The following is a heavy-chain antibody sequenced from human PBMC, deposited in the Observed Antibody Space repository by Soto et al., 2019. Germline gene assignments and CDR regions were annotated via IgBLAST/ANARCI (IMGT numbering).Heavy chain of an antibody. D-gene: IGHD6-6*01. J-gene: IGHJ4*02. CDR3: ARDSSMAGRPFDY. CDR2: ISSSSTYA. V-gene: IGHV3-11*06. Sequence: GSLRLSCAASGFTFNYYYMSWVRQAPGKGLEWVSKISSSSTYAIYADSVKGRFTISIDNAKNSVFLQMNSLRAEDTAVYYCARDSSMAGRPFDYWGQGTQVTVSS. CDR1: GFTFNYYY.